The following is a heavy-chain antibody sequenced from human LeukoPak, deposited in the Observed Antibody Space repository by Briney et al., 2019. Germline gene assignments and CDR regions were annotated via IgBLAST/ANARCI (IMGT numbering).Heavy chain of an antibody. CDR1: GFSFSSYW. CDR2: IRGSDGRT. CDR3: AKENYDSSGFDFDY. Sequence: GGSLRLSCAASGFSFSSYWMHWVRQAPGKGLEWVSAIRGSDGRTYYADSLEGRFTISRDNSKNTLYLEMNSLRAEDTAVYYCAKENYDSSGFDFDYWGQGTLVTVSS. D-gene: IGHD3-22*01. J-gene: IGHJ4*02. V-gene: IGHV3-23*01.